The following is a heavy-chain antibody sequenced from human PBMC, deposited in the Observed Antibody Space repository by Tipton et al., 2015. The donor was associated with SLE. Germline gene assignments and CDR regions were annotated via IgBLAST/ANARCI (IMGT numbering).Heavy chain of an antibody. Sequence: TLSLTCGVSGVSISGSHWWSWVRQSPRKGLEWVGEIYHSGTTNYKPSLKSRVTISVDKSKNQFSLKLSSVTAADTAVYYCARGRYSSSSVYYYYYMDVWGKGTTVTVSS. V-gene: IGHV4-4*02. CDR1: GVSISGSHW. CDR2: IYHSGTT. J-gene: IGHJ6*03. CDR3: ARGRYSSSSVYYYYYMDV. D-gene: IGHD6-6*01.